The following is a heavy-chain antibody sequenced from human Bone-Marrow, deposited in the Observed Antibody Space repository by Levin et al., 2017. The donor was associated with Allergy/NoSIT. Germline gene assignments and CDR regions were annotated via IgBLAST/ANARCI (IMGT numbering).Heavy chain of an antibody. CDR1: ASTFSSYA. Sequence: LSLTCAASASTFSSYAMSWVRRAPGKGLEWISAISAGSGDRTYYADSVKGRFTISRDNSKNTLYLQMSSLRAEDTAVYYCASPGFWSDYRLYITQWFDPWGQGTLVTVSS. J-gene: IGHJ5*02. D-gene: IGHD3-3*01. CDR2: ISAGSGDRT. CDR3: ASPGFWSDYRLYITQWFDP. V-gene: IGHV3-23*01.